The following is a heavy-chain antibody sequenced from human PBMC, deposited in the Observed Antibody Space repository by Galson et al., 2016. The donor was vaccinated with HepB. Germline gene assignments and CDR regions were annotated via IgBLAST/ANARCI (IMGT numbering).Heavy chain of an antibody. V-gene: IGHV3-23*01. CDR3: AQGRGAGGDFEF. CDR2: ISASGVGT. Sequence: SLRLSCAASGFTFSSYAMGWVRQAPGKGLEWVAAISASGVGTNYADSVTGRFTISRDNSQNIMYLQMNSLRAEDTAIFYCAQGRGAGGDFEFWGPGTQVTVSS. D-gene: IGHD2-21*02. J-gene: IGHJ4*02. CDR1: GFTFSSYA.